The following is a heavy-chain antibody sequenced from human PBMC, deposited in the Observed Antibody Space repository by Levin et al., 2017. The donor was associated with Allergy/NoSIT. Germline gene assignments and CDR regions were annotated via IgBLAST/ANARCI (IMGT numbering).Heavy chain of an antibody. CDR3: AREDGSTFDV. CDR1: GGSISGGGYH. Sequence: SETLSLTCTVSGGSISGGGYHWTWIRQHPEKGLEWIVYIYYSGSTFYNPSLKSRLMISVDTSKNQFSLNVSSVTAADTAVYYCAREDGSTFDVWGQGALVTVAS. CDR2: IYYSGST. D-gene: IGHD2-2*03. J-gene: IGHJ4*02. V-gene: IGHV4-31*03.